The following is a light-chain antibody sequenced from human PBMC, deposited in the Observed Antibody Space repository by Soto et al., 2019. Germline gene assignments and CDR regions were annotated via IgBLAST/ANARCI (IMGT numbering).Light chain of an antibody. CDR1: QSITSW. Sequence: DIHMTQSPSTLSASVGYRFTITCRASQSITSWLAWYQQKPVKAPKLLXYDVSSLESGVPSRFNGSGSGTEFTLTISSLQHEDVATYYCQKYNSAHQLTFGGGTKVDIK. J-gene: IGKJ4*01. CDR3: QKYNSAHQLT. V-gene: IGKV1-5*01. CDR2: DVS.